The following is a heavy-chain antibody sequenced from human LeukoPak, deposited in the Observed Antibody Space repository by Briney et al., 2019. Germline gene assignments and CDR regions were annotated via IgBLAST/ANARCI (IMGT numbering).Heavy chain of an antibody. V-gene: IGHV4-59*01. Sequence: SETLSLTCTVSGGSITGYYWSWIRQPPGKGLEWIGYVFYSGRTLYNPSLKSRVTISVDTSKNQFSLKLSSVTAADTAVYYCARGGYFDWLLSSYYFDYWGQGTLVTVSS. CDR1: GGSITGYY. J-gene: IGHJ4*02. CDR3: ARGGYFDWLLSSYYFDY. D-gene: IGHD3-9*01. CDR2: VFYSGRT.